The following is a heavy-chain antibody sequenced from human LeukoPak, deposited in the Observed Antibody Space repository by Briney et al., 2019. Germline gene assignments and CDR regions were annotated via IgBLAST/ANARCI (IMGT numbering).Heavy chain of an antibody. J-gene: IGHJ4*02. CDR2: IYYSGST. Sequence: PSETLSLTWTVSGGSISSYYWSWIRQPPGKGLEWIGYIYYSGSTNYNPSLKSRVTISVDTSKNQFSLKLSSVTAADTAVYYCAIRRDGYNYDYWGQGTLVTVSS. V-gene: IGHV4-59*08. D-gene: IGHD5-24*01. CDR1: GGSISSYY. CDR3: AIRRDGYNYDY.